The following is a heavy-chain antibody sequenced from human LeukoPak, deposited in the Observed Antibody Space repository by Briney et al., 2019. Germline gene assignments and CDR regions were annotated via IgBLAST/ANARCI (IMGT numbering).Heavy chain of an antibody. D-gene: IGHD4-17*01. CDR3: ARAYGDYIGANFDY. J-gene: IGHJ4*02. CDR1: GFTFSSYE. CDR2: IGSSGSTI. Sequence: PGGSLRLSCAASGFTFSSYEMNWVRQAPGKGLEWVSYIGSSGSTIYYADSVKGRFNISRDNAKNSLYLQMNSLRAEDTAVYYCARAYGDYIGANFDYWGQGTLVTVSS. V-gene: IGHV3-48*03.